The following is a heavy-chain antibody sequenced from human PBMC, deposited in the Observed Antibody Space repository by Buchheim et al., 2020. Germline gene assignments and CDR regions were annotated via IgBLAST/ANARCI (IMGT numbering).Heavy chain of an antibody. D-gene: IGHD3/OR15-3a*01. J-gene: IGHJ6*02. V-gene: IGHV3-11*01. CDR3: VRDTNPYDLAKGNISGGMDV. CDR1: GFTFSDYY. Sequence: QVQLVESGGGLVKPGESLRLSCAASGFTFSDYYMSWIRQAPGKGLEWVSYISTSGNIRYYADSMKGRFTISRDNAKNSLYLQLSSLRAEDTAVYYCVRDTNPYDLAKGNISGGMDVWGQGTT. CDR2: ISTSGNIR.